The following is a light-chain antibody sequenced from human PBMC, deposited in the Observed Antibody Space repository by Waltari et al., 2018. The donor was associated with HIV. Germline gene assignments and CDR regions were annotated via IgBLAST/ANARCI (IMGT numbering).Light chain of an antibody. Sequence: QSALTQPASVSGSPGQSITISCTGSSSDVGTYSLVSWYQHHPGKAPKLMIYEGNKRPSGGSNRFSGSKSGNTASLTISGLQAEDESDYYCSSYTSFSTVLFGGGTKLTVL. CDR2: EGN. CDR3: SSYTSFSTVL. J-gene: IGLJ2*01. V-gene: IGLV2-23*03. CDR1: SSDVGTYSL.